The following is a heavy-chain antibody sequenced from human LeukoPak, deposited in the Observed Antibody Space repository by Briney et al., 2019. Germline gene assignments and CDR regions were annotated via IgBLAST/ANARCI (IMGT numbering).Heavy chain of an antibody. Sequence: PGGSLRLSRAASGFTFSSYEMNWVRQAPGKGLEWVSYISSSGSTIYYADSVKGRFTISRDNAKNSLYLQMNSLRAEDTAVYYCARVGDGYFDWLSYPDYWGRGTLVTVSS. V-gene: IGHV3-48*03. CDR3: ARVGDGYFDWLSYPDY. CDR2: ISSSGSTI. J-gene: IGHJ4*02. D-gene: IGHD3-9*01. CDR1: GFTFSSYE.